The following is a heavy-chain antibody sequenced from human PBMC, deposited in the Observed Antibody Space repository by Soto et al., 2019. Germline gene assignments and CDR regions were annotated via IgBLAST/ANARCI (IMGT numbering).Heavy chain of an antibody. Sequence: PSETLSLTCAVYGGSFSGYYWSWIRQPPGKGLEWIGEINHSGSTNYNPSLKSRVTISVDTSKNQFSLKLSSVTAADTAVYYCARGTCSGGSCWGQGALVTVSS. CDR2: INHSGST. CDR3: ARGTCSGGSC. J-gene: IGHJ4*02. D-gene: IGHD2-15*01. CDR1: GGSFSGYY. V-gene: IGHV4-34*01.